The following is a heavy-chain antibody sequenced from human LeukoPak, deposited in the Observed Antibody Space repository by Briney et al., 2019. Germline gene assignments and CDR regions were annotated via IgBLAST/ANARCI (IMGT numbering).Heavy chain of an antibody. CDR1: GYTFTGYY. CDR2: INPNSGGT. V-gene: IGHV1-2*02. CDR3: ARVSGYDSSGYYGFDY. Sequence: GASVKVSCKASGYTFTGYYMHWVRQAPGQGLEWMGWINPNSGGTNYAQKFQGRVTMTRDTSISTAYMELSRLRSDDTAVYCCARVSGYDSSGYYGFDYWGQGTLVAVSS. J-gene: IGHJ4*02. D-gene: IGHD3-22*01.